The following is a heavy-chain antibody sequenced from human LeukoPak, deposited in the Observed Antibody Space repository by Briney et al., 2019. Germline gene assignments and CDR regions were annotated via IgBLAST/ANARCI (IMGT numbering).Heavy chain of an antibody. J-gene: IGHJ6*02. CDR1: GFTFTTYG. CDR2: IQNDEIDK. CDR3: AREDIVIVPASMGRRFFYFYGMDV. D-gene: IGHD2-2*01. Sequence: PGESLRLSCAASGFTFTTYGMHWVRQAPGKGLEWVAFIQNDEIDKFYADSVKGRFTISRDNSKNTLYLQMNSLRAEDTAVYYCAREDIVIVPASMGRRFFYFYGMDVWGQGTTVTVSS. V-gene: IGHV3-30*02.